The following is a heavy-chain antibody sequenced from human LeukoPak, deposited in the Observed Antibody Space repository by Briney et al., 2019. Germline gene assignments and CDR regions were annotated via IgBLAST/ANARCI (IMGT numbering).Heavy chain of an antibody. CDR1: GGSISSSSYY. D-gene: IGHD3-16*01. CDR3: ARGNMITFGGVNMDV. J-gene: IGHJ6*03. V-gene: IGHV4-39*07. CDR2: IYYSGST. Sequence: SETLSLTCTVSGGSISSSSYYWGWIRQPPGKVLEWIGSIYYSGSTYYNPSLKSRVTISVDTSKNQFSLKLSSVTAADTAVYYCARGNMITFGGVNMDVWGKGTTVTVSS.